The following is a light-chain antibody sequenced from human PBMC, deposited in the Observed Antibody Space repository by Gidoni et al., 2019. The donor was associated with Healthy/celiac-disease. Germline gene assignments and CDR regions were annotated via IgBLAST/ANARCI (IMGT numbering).Light chain of an antibody. CDR1: KLGDKY. CDR3: QAWDSSTGV. Sequence: SYELPQPPSVSVSLGQTASITCSGDKLGDKYACWYQQKPGQSPVLVIYQDSKRPSRIPERFSGSNSGNTATLTISGTQAMDEADYYCQAWDSSTGVFGGGTKLTVL. J-gene: IGLJ2*01. CDR2: QDS. V-gene: IGLV3-1*01.